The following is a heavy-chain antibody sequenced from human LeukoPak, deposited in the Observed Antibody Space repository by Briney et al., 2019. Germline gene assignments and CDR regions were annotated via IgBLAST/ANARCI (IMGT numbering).Heavy chain of an antibody. CDR2: IHPNSGGT. Sequence: ASVKVPRKASGYTFTGYYMHWVRQAPGKGLEWMGWIHPNSGGTNYAQKFQGRVTMTRDTSISTAYMELSRLRSDDTAVYYCARRKYYYDSSVYSFDYWGQGTLVTVSS. CDR1: GYTFTGYY. J-gene: IGHJ4*02. CDR3: ARRKYYYDSSVYSFDY. V-gene: IGHV1-2*02. D-gene: IGHD3-22*01.